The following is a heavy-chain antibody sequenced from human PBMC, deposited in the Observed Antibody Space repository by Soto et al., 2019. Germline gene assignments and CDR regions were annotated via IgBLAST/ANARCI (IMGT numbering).Heavy chain of an antibody. CDR1: GGTFSSYA. J-gene: IGHJ4*02. CDR3: ARLSDCSSTSCSTDY. CDR2: IIPIFGTA. Sequence: ASVKVSCKASGGTFSSYAISWVRQAPGQGLEWMGGIIPIFGTANYAQKFQGRVTITADESTSTADMELSSLRSEDTAVYYCARLSDCSSTSCSTDYWGQGTMVTVSS. D-gene: IGHD2-2*01. V-gene: IGHV1-69*13.